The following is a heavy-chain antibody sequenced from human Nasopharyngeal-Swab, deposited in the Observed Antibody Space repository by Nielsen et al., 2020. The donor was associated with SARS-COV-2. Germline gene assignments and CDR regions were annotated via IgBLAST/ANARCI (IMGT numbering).Heavy chain of an antibody. J-gene: IGHJ6*03. V-gene: IGHV1-69*04. Sequence: SAQVSCKASGGTFTNYGITWVRQAPRQGLEWIGRIIPILGKANNARKFQGRVTITADKSTSTVYMELSSLRSEDTAVYYCARAGRGYSNGEIDGFHYMDVWGRGTAVAVSS. D-gene: IGHD5-12*01. CDR3: ARAGRGYSNGEIDGFHYMDV. CDR2: IIPILGKA. CDR1: GGTFTNYG.